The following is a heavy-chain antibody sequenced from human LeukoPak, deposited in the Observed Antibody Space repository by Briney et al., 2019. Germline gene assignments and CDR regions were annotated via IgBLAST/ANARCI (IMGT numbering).Heavy chain of an antibody. J-gene: IGHJ4*02. D-gene: IGHD2-2*02. CDR1: GFTFSDYY. CDR2: ISSSGSTI. Sequence: GGSLRLSCAASGFTFSDYYMSWIRQAPGKGLEWVSYISSSGSTIYYADSVKGRFTISRDNAKNSLYLQMNSLRAEDTAVYYCAREVTDCSSTSCYRPSPLRFPDYWGQGTLVTVSS. V-gene: IGHV3-11*01. CDR3: AREVTDCSSTSCYRPSPLRFPDY.